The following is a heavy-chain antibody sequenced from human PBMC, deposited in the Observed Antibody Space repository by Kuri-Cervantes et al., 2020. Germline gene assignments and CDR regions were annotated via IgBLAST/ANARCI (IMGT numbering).Heavy chain of an antibody. J-gene: IGHJ4*02. CDR3: ARAKQDYYDSSGYLDY. D-gene: IGHD3-22*01. CDR1: GFTFSSYA. Sequence: LSLTCAASGFTFSSYAMHWVRQAPGKGLEWVAVISYDGSNKYYADSVKGRFTISRDNAKNSLYLQMNSLRDEDTAVYYCARAKQDYYDSSGYLDYWGQGTLVTVSS. V-gene: IGHV3-30-3*01. CDR2: ISYDGSNK.